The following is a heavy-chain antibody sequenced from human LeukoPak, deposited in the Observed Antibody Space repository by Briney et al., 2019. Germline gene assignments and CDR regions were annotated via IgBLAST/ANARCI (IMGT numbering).Heavy chain of an antibody. Sequence: PGGSLRLSCAASGFTFSSYGMHWVRQAPGRGLEWVSVISDSGSDTSYADSGKGRFTISRDNSKNTLYLQMNSLRAEDTAVYYCAKTDCTSSSCYTIESWGQGTLVTVSS. V-gene: IGHV3-23*01. CDR2: ISDSGSDT. CDR3: AKTDCTSSSCYTIES. J-gene: IGHJ4*02. D-gene: IGHD2-2*02. CDR1: GFTFSSYG.